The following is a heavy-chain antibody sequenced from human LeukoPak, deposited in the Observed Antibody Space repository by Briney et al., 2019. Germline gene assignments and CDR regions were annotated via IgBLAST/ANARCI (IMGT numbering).Heavy chain of an antibody. V-gene: IGHV4-4*07. Sequence: PSETLSLTCTVSGGSISSYYWSWIRQPAGKGLEWIGHIYTSGSTNYNPSLKSRVTISVDTSKNQFSLKLTSVTAADTAVYYCARQRYCSSTSCNNRFDPWGQGTLVTVSS. J-gene: IGHJ5*02. CDR1: GGSISSYY. CDR3: ARQRYCSSTSCNNRFDP. D-gene: IGHD2-2*02. CDR2: IYTSGST.